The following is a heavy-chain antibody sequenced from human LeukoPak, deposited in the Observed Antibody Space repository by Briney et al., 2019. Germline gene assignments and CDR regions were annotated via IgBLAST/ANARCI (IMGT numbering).Heavy chain of an antibody. CDR2: VSGRDTST. V-gene: IGHV3-23*01. CDR3: AKWGDYDVLTGYYDSDY. Sequence: GGSLRLSCAASGFTFSNYAMSWVRQAPGEGLEWVSAVSGRDTSTYYTDSVKGRFTISRDNSKITLYLQMHSLSAEDTAIYYCAKWGDYDVLTGYYDSDYWGQGNLVTVSS. CDR1: GFTFSNYA. D-gene: IGHD3-9*01. J-gene: IGHJ4*02.